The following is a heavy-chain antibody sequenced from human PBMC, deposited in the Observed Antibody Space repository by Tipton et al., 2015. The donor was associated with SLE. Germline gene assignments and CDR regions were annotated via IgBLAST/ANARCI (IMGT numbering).Heavy chain of an antibody. CDR1: GFALRDVG. J-gene: IGHJ4*02. CDR3: VKNLPLINYFDS. CDR2: ISGDATTN. V-gene: IGHV3-23*01. Sequence: SLRLSCAASGFALRDVGMSWVRQAPGKGLEWVAQISGDATTNHYADSVKGRFTISRDNSNNLLYLRMSNLRAEDTAIYYCVKNLPLINYFDSWGPGILVTVAS.